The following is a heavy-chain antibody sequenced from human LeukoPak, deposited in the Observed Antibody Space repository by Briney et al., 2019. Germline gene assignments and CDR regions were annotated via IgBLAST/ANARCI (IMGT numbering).Heavy chain of an antibody. Sequence: SVKVSCKASGGTFSSYAISWVRQAPGQGLEWMGGIIPIFGTANYAQKFQGRVTITAGESTSTAYMELSSLRSEDTAVYYCARDGSATIPDYYGMDVWGQGTTVTVSS. CDR1: GGTFSSYA. J-gene: IGHJ6*02. V-gene: IGHV1-69*13. D-gene: IGHD2-2*02. CDR3: ARDGSATIPDYYGMDV. CDR2: IIPIFGTA.